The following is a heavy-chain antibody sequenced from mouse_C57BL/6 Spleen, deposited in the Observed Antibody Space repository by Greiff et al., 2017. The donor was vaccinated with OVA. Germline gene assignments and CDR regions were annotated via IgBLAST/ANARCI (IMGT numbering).Heavy chain of an antibody. J-gene: IGHJ2*01. Sequence: EVHLVESGPELVKPGASVKIPCKASGYTFTDYNMDWVKQSHGKSLEWIGDINPNNGGTIYNQKFKGKATLTVDKSSSTAYMELRSLTSEDTAVYYCARSHYYGPYYFDYWGQGTTLTVSS. V-gene: IGHV1-18*01. CDR3: ARSHYYGPYYFDY. D-gene: IGHD1-1*01. CDR2: INPNNGGT. CDR1: GYTFTDYN.